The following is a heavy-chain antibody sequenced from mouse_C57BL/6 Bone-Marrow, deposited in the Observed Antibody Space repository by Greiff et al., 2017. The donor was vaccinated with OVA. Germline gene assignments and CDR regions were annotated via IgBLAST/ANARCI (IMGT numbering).Heavy chain of an antibody. Sequence: VQLKESGGGLVKPGGSLKLSCAASGFTFSSYAMSWVRQTPEKRLEWVATISDGGSYTYYPDNVKGRFTISRDNAKNNLYLQMSHLKSEDTAMYYCAREGVTPYWYFDVWGTGTTVTVSS. D-gene: IGHD2-5*01. J-gene: IGHJ1*03. CDR2: ISDGGSYT. V-gene: IGHV5-4*01. CDR1: GFTFSSYA. CDR3: AREGVTPYWYFDV.